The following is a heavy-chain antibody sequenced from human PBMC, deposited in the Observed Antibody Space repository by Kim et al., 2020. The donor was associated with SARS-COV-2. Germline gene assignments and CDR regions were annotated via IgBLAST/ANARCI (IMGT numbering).Heavy chain of an antibody. Sequence: GGSLRLSCAASGFTFSSYAMHWVRQAPGKGLEWVAVISYDGSNKYYADSVKGRFTISRYNSKNTLYLQMNSLRAEDTAVYYCARDLNWGYYFDYWGQGTLVTVSS. D-gene: IGHD7-27*01. CDR3: ARDLNWGYYFDY. V-gene: IGHV3-30-3*01. CDR2: ISYDGSNK. CDR1: GFTFSSYA. J-gene: IGHJ4*02.